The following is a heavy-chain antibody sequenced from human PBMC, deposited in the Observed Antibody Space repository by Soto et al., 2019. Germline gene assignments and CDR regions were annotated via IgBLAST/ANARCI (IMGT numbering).Heavy chain of an antibody. CDR1: GGSIGSSSDY. Sequence: SETLSLTCTVSGGSIGSSSDYWGWIRQPPGKGLEWIGSIYYSGSTYYNPSLKSRVTISVDTSKNQFSPKLSSVTAADTAVYYCARHRCGGSCYWDYWGQGTLVTVSS. V-gene: IGHV4-39*01. D-gene: IGHD2-15*01. CDR3: ARHRCGGSCYWDY. J-gene: IGHJ4*02. CDR2: IYYSGST.